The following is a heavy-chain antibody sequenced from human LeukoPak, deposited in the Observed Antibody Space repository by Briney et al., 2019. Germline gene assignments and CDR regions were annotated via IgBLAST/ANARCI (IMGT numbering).Heavy chain of an antibody. D-gene: IGHD2-2*01. CDR3: AKDKLVVVPAAIFYFDY. Sequence: PGGSLRLSCSASRFTFSSYAMSWVRQAPVRGLEWVSAISGSGGSTYYADSVKGRFTISRDNSKNTLYLQMNSLRAEDTAVYYCAKDKLVVVPAAIFYFDYWGQGTLVTVSS. V-gene: IGHV3-23*01. CDR2: ISGSGGST. J-gene: IGHJ4*02. CDR1: RFTFSSYA.